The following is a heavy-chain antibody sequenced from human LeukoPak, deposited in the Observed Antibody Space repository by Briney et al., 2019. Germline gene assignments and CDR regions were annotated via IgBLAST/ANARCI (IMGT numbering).Heavy chain of an antibody. Sequence: ASVNVSCQASGGTFSSYTMSWVRQAPGQGLEWMGRIIPILGIANYAQKFQGRVTITADKSTSTAYMELSSLRSEDTAVYYCAREDGYYYDSSGPDADWGQGTLVTVSS. CDR3: AREDGYYYDSSGPDAD. CDR2: IIPILGIA. CDR1: GGTFSSYT. J-gene: IGHJ4*02. D-gene: IGHD3-22*01. V-gene: IGHV1-69*04.